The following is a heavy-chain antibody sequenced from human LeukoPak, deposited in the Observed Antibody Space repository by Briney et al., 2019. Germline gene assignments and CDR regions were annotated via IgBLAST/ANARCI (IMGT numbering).Heavy chain of an antibody. D-gene: IGHD1-26*01. CDR3: ARDRKSRIVGVIQHYLDY. CDR2: INSDGSTT. V-gene: IGHV3-74*01. Sequence: GGSLRLSCAASGFTFSSFWMHWVRQPPGKGLVWVSGINSDGSTTGYADSVKGRFTISRDNAKNSLFLQMNSLRAEDTSVYYCARDRKSRIVGVIQHYLDYWGQGTLVTVSS. J-gene: IGHJ4*02. CDR1: GFTFSSFW.